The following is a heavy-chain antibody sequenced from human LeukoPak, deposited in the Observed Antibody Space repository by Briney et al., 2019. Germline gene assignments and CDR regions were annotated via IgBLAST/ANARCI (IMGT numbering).Heavy chain of an antibody. Sequence: SETLSLTCTVSGGSISSGGYYWSWIRQPPGKGLEWIGYIYHSGSTYYNPSLKSRVTISVGRSKNQFSLKLSSVTAADTAVYYCARAHWGTALDYWGQEPWSPSPQ. V-gene: IGHV4-30-2*01. D-gene: IGHD7-27*01. CDR1: GGSISSGGYY. J-gene: IGHJ4*01. CDR3: ARAHWGTALDY. CDR2: IYHSGST.